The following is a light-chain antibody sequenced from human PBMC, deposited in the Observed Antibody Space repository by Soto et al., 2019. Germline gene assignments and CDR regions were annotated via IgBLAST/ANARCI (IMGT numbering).Light chain of an antibody. CDR2: DAS. J-gene: IGKJ4*01. Sequence: EIVMTQSPATLSVSPGETATLSCRASQGISRTLAWYQHKPGQAPRLLFYDASTRASGVPARFSGSGSGKEFTLTLSRLQSEDSAVYYCQHSNHWPQLSFGGGTKVEI. V-gene: IGKV3-15*01. CDR3: QHSNHWPQLS. CDR1: QGISRT.